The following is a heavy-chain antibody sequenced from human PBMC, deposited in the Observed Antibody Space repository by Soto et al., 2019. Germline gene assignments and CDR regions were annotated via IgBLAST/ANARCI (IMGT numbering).Heavy chain of an antibody. J-gene: IGHJ4*02. V-gene: IGHV4-4*02. CDR1: GLSISSGDW. CDR3: ARDQGSHPGD. CDR2: IHHSGSA. D-gene: IGHD6-13*01. Sequence: QVQLQESGPGLVRPSGTVSLTCAVSGLSISSGDWWRWVRQPPGKGLEWIGEIHHSGSANYNPSLKRRVTLSVVPSKDLFSLTLISVTAAVTAFYYCARDQGSHPGDWGQGTLVSVSS.